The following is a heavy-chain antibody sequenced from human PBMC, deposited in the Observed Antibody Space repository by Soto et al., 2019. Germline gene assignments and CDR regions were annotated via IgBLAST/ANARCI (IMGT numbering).Heavy chain of an antibody. CDR3: VREYSSSPRHRDAFDI. CDR2: INPNSGGT. Sequence: GASVKVSCKASGYTFTGYYMHWVRQAPGQGLEWMGWINPNSGGTNYAQKFQGWVTMTRDTSISTAYMELSRLRSDDTAVYYCVREYSSSPRHRDAFDIWGQGTMVTVSS. J-gene: IGHJ3*02. CDR1: GYTFTGYY. V-gene: IGHV1-2*04. D-gene: IGHD6-6*01.